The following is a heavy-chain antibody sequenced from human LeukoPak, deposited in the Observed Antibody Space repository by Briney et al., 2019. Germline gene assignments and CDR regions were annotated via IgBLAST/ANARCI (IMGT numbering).Heavy chain of an antibody. D-gene: IGHD6-13*01. Sequence: GGSLRLSCAASGFTFRTYAMSWVRQAPGKGLEWVSGISDSGDGTYYAESVKGRFTISRDNSKNTVFLQMNSLRADDTAKYYCAKDKAPGSWHTPSACWGQGTLVTVSS. J-gene: IGHJ4*02. CDR1: GFTFRTYA. CDR3: AKDKAPGSWHTPSAC. CDR2: ISDSGDGT. V-gene: IGHV3-23*01.